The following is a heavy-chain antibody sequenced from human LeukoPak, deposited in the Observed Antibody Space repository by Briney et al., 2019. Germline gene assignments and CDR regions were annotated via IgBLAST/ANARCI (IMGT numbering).Heavy chain of an antibody. J-gene: IGHJ4*02. D-gene: IGHD3-3*01. CDR2: IYYSGST. CDR3: ARLRYDFWSGYYTQRFDY. V-gene: IGHV4-39*01. CDR1: SGSIDSYY. Sequence: SETLSLTCTVSSGSIDSYYWSWIRQPPGKGLEWIGSIYYSGSTYYNPSLKSRVTISVDTSKNQFSLKLSSVTAADTAVYYCARLRYDFWSGYYTQRFDYWGQGTLVTVSS.